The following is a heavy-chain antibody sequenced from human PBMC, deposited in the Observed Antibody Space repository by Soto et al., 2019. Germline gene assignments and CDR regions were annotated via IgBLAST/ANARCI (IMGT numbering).Heavy chain of an antibody. V-gene: IGHV4-30-2*01. Sequence: QLQLQESGSGLVTPSQTLSLTCAVSGGSISSGGYSWNWIRQPPGKGLEWIGNIYHSGSTYYNASLKSRVTXSXDRSKNQFSLKLSSVTAADTAVYYCGRGDYANAFDIWGQGTMVTVSS. CDR1: GGSISSGGYS. J-gene: IGHJ3*02. D-gene: IGHD4-17*01. CDR2: IYHSGST. CDR3: GRGDYANAFDI.